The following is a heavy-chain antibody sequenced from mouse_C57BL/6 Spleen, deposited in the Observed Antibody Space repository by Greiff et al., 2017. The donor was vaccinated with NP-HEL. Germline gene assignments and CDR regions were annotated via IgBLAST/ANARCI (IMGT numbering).Heavy chain of an antibody. CDR2: IDPENGDT. Sequence: EVQLQQSGAELVRPGASVKLSCTASGFNIKDDYMHWVKQRPEQGLEWIGWIDPENGDTEYASKFQGKATITADTSSNTAYLQLSSLTSEDTAVYYCTTLYYYGSSYRDFDYWGKGTTLTVSS. V-gene: IGHV14-4*01. CDR3: TTLYYYGSSYRDFDY. J-gene: IGHJ2*01. CDR1: GFNIKDDY. D-gene: IGHD1-1*01.